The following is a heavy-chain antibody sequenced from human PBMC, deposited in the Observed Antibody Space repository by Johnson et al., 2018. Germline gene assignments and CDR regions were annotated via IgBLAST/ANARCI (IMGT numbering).Heavy chain of an antibody. CDR1: GFTFSSSD. V-gene: IGHV3-13*01. Sequence: VQLVQSGGGLVQPGGSLRLSCAASGFTFSSSDMNWVRQVAGKGLEWVSGIGIAGDTYYVGSVKGRFTISRENAKNSLYLQMNCLRVEDTAGYYCVRETGYAAFFDACDIWGQGTMVTVSS. D-gene: IGHD2-2*01. CDR2: IGIAGDT. CDR3: VRETGYAAFFDACDI. J-gene: IGHJ3*02.